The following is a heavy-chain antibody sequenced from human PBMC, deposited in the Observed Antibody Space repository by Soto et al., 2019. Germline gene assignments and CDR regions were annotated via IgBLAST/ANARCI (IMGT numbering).Heavy chain of an antibody. Sequence: QVQLQESGPGLVKPSQTLSLSCTVSGGSISSGGYYWTWIRQHPGKGLEWIGYIYYSGGTHYNPSLKSRVTISLDTSKNQFSLQLTYVTAADTAVYYCATGDGYPDYWGQGTLVTVSS. J-gene: IGHJ4*02. D-gene: IGHD2-21*01. CDR3: ATGDGYPDY. CDR2: IYYSGGT. V-gene: IGHV4-31*03. CDR1: GGSISSGGYY.